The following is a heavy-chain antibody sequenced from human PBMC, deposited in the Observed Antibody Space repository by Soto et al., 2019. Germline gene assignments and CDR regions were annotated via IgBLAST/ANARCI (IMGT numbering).Heavy chain of an antibody. V-gene: IGHV3-23*01. J-gene: IGHJ4*02. CDR1: GFTFSSYA. CDR3: AGPGYSSQDY. D-gene: IGHD5-18*01. CDR2: ISGSGDGT. Sequence: GGSLRLSCAASGFTFSSYAMSWVRQAPGKGLEWVSAISGSGDGTDYADSVKGRFTISRDNSKNTLYLQMNSLRAEDTAVYYCAGPGYSSQDYWGQGALVTVSS.